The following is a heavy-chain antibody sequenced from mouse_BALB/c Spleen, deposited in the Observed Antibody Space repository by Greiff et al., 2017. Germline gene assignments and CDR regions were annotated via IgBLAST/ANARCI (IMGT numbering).Heavy chain of an antibody. Sequence: VQLQQSGAELMKPGASVKISCKATGYTFSSYWIEWVKQRPGHGLEWIGEILPGSGSTNYNEKFKGKATFTADTSSNTAYMQLSSLTSEDSAVYYCARGNFLYYYGSSHYFDYWGQGTTLTVSS. CDR3: ARGNFLYYYGSSHYFDY. CDR1: GYTFSSYW. V-gene: IGHV1-9*01. CDR2: ILPGSGST. D-gene: IGHD1-1*01. J-gene: IGHJ2*01.